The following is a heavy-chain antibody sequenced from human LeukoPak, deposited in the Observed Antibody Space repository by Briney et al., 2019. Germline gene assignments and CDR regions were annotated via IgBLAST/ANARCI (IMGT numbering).Heavy chain of an antibody. CDR1: GFTFSSYG. CDR2: ISYDGSNK. V-gene: IGHV3-30*18. Sequence: PGRSLRLSCAASGFTFSSYGMHWVRQAPGKGLEWVAVISYDGSNKYYADSVKGRFTISRDNSKNTLYLQMNSLRVEDTAVYYCAKVHMILAQEGTWDFDYWGQGTLVTVSS. D-gene: IGHD3-16*01. J-gene: IGHJ4*02. CDR3: AKVHMILAQEGTWDFDY.